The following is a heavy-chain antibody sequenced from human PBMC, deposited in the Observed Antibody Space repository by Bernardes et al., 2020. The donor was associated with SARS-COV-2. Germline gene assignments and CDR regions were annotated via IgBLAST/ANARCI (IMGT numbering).Heavy chain of an antibody. CDR1: GFTFSSSA. D-gene: IGHD1-7*01. J-gene: IGHJ4*02. CDR3: TRGLELELITWFDY. V-gene: IGHV3-30-3*01. Sequence: GGSLSLSCTASGFTFSSSAMHWVRQAPGKGPELVAVISNDGSIKYYTDSVKGRFTISRDNSKNTLYLLMNSLRTDDTAVYYCTRGLELELITWFDYWGQGTLVTVSS. CDR2: ISNDGSIK.